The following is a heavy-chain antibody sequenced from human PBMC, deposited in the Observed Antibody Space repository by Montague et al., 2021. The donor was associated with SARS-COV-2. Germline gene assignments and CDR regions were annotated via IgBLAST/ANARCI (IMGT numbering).Heavy chain of an antibody. CDR1: GGSISSYY. Sequence: SETLSLTCTVSGGSISSYYWNWIRQSPGKGLEWIGYVYYSGSTKYNPSSTSRVTMLVDTSKRQMSLRLNSVTAADTAVYYCAGERGCFRHFDLWGRGTLVTVSS. CDR3: AGERGCFRHFDL. V-gene: IGHV4-59*01. CDR2: VYYSGST. D-gene: IGHD2-15*01. J-gene: IGHJ2*01.